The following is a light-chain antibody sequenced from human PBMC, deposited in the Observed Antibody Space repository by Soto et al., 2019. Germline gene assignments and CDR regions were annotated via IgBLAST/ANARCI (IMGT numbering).Light chain of an antibody. V-gene: IGLV2-14*03. CDR3: SSYSRSTALVV. CDR2: DII. CDR1: SSDVGAFTS. Sequence: QSALTQPASVSGSPGQSITISCTGTSSDVGAFTSVPWYQQHPGKAPKLIIYDIIHRPSGVSDRFSGSKSVNTASLTISGLQAEDEATYHRSSYSRSTALVVFGGGTKLTVL. J-gene: IGLJ2*01.